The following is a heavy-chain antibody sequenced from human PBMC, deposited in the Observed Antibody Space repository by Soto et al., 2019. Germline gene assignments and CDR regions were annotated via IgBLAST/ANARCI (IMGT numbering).Heavy chain of an antibody. Sequence: LSLTCTVSGGSINTYSWGWIRQPPGKGLEWITYIYHSGTTKYNPSLRSRVTISLDMSKNQFSLRLNSVTAADTAVYYCARVPHLVVFDFWGQGTRVTVSS. D-gene: IGHD2-21*01. CDR2: IYHSGTT. V-gene: IGHV4-59*01. CDR1: GGSINTYS. J-gene: IGHJ4*02. CDR3: ARVPHLVVFDF.